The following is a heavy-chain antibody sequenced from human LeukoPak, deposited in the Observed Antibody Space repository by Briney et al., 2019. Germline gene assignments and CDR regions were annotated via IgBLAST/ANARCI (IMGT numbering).Heavy chain of an antibody. D-gene: IGHD6-13*01. V-gene: IGHV3-33*01. J-gene: IGHJ4*02. CDR2: IWYDGSNR. Sequence: PGGSLRLACATSGFTFSGYGMHWVRQAPGKGLEWVAVIWYDGSNRYYVDSVKGRFTISRDNSKNTLYLQMDSLRAEGTAVYYCTRDVGSSWSFDYWGQGTLVTVSS. CDR1: GFTFSGYG. CDR3: TRDVGSSWSFDY.